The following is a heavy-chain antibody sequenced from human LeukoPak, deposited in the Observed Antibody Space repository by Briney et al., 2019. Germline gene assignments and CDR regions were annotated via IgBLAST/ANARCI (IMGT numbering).Heavy chain of an antibody. CDR1: GGSISSSSYY. Sequence: PSETLSLTRTVSGGSISSSSYYWGWIRQSPGKGLEWIGSIYYSGSTHYNPSLKSRVTISVDTSKNQFSLKLSSVTAADTAVYYCARRVGPFDYWGQGTLVTVSS. D-gene: IGHD1-26*01. CDR2: IYYSGST. V-gene: IGHV4-39*01. J-gene: IGHJ4*02. CDR3: ARRVGPFDY.